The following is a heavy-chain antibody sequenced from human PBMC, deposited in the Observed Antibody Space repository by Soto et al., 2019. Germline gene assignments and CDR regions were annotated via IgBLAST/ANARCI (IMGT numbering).Heavy chain of an antibody. CDR1: GFTLSNYE. D-gene: IGHD1-26*01. Sequence: HPGASLRLSCAGSGFTLSNYEMNWVRQAPGKGLEWVSYISTGGSSIYYADSVKGRFTIARDNGKNSVYLQMSSLRAEDTATYYCARERGGLSGADVWGQGTTVTVSS. CDR2: ISTGGSSI. CDR3: ARERGGLSGADV. J-gene: IGHJ6*02. V-gene: IGHV3-48*03.